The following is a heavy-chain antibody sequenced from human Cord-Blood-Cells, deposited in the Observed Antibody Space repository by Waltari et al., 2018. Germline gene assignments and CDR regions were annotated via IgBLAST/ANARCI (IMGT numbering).Heavy chain of an antibody. V-gene: IGHV4-39*01. CDR1: GGSISSSSYY. CDR3: ASVRLLEWLLYC. D-gene: IGHD3-3*01. J-gene: IGHJ4*02. Sequence: QLQLQESGPGLVKHSETLSLTCTVSGGSISSSSYYWGWIGQPPGKGLELIGSIYYSGSTYYNPCLTSRVTISVDTSKNQFSLKLSSVTAADTAVYYCASVRLLEWLLYCWGQGTLVTVSS. CDR2: IYYSGST.